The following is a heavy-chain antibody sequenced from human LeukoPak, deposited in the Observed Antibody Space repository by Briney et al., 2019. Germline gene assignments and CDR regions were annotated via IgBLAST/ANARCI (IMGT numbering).Heavy chain of an antibody. CDR3: ARDMTTATTWAFDV. D-gene: IGHD4-17*01. J-gene: IGHJ3*01. V-gene: IGHV4-38-2*02. Sequence: PSETLSLTCIVSGFSISSGYYWGWIRQPPGKGLEWIGSIYHGGSTYYNPSLKSRVTISVDTPKNQFSLKLSSVTAADTAVYYCARDMTTATTWAFDVWGQGTMVTVFS. CDR1: GFSISSGYY. CDR2: IYHGGST.